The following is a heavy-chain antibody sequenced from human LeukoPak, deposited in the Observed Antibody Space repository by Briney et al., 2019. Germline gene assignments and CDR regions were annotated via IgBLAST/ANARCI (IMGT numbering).Heavy chain of an antibody. CDR2: ISGRDGST. CDR3: AKGIDYFDY. J-gene: IGHJ4*02. CDR1: GFTFSSYA. Sequence: HAGGSLRLSCAASGFTFSSYAMSWVRQAPGKGLEWVSAISGRDGSTYYANSVRGRFTISRYDSRNTLYLQMNSLRAEDTAVYYCAKGIDYFDYWGQGTLVTVSS. V-gene: IGHV3-23*01. D-gene: IGHD2-15*01.